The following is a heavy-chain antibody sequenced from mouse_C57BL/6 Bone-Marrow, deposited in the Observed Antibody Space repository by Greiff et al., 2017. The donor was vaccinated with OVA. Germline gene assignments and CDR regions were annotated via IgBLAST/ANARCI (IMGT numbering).Heavy chain of an antibody. V-gene: IGHV5-16*01. D-gene: IGHD2-1*01. CDR3: ARGIYYGSSYYFDY. J-gene: IGHJ2*01. CDR2: INYDGSST. CDR1: GFTFSDYY. Sequence: EVKLVESEGGLVQPGSSMKLSCTASGFTFSDYYMAWVRQVPEKGLEWVANINYDGSSTYYLDSLKSRFIISRDNAKNILYLQMSSLKSEDTATYYCARGIYYGSSYYFDYWGQGTTLTVAS.